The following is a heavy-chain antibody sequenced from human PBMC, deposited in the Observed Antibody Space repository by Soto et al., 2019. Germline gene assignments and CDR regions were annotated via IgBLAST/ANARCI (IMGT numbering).Heavy chain of an antibody. CDR3: ARARGGVAGIRGRYFAMDV. CDR1: EYTFTGYY. CDR2: INPDSGST. V-gene: IGHV1-2*07. J-gene: IGHJ6*02. Sequence: QVQLVPSGAEVKKPGASVKVSCKASEYTFTGYYLEWVRQAPGQGLEWMGWINPDSGSTKYAHKFQGRVTKTGATPTSTAYMELSRLSPDETATYCCARARGGVAGIRGRYFAMDVWGQGTTVTVSS. D-gene: IGHD6-19*01.